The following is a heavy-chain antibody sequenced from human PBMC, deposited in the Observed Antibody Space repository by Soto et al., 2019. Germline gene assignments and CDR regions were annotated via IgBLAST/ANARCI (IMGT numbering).Heavy chain of an antibody. J-gene: IGHJ3*01. Sequence: QITLKESGPTLVKPTQTLTLTCTFSGFSLSADGVGVGWIRQPPGKALEWLALIYWDDDKRYRPSLKSRLTITKDTSQNQVVLTMTNMDPVDTATYSCAHAYGGTSWPNDAFDVWGQGTVVTVSS. D-gene: IGHD2-2*01. CDR3: AHAYGGTSWPNDAFDV. CDR2: IYWDDDK. V-gene: IGHV2-5*02. CDR1: GFSLSADGVG.